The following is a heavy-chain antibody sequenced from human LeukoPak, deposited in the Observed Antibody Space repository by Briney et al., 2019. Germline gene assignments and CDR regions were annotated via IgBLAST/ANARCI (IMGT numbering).Heavy chain of an antibody. CDR2: NYYSGST. CDR3: ARVRGYSSLNAFDI. J-gene: IGHJ3*02. CDR1: GGSISSYY. D-gene: IGHD6-13*01. Sequence: PSETLSLTCTVSGGSISSYYWSWIRQPPGKGLEWIGYNYYSGSTNYNPSLKSRVTISVDTSKNQFSLKLSSVTAADTAVYYCARVRGYSSLNAFDIWGQGTMVTVSS. V-gene: IGHV4-59*01.